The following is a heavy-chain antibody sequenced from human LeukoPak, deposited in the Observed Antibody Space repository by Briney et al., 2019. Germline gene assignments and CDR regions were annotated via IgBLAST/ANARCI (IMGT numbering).Heavy chain of an antibody. CDR3: ARGRFRAAPFDY. J-gene: IGHJ4*02. CDR2: IYTSGST. D-gene: IGHD6-6*01. Sequence: SETLSLTCTVSGGSISSGSYYWSWIRQPAGKGLEWIGRIYTSGSTNYNPSLKSRVTIPVDTSKNQFSLKLSSVTAADTAVYYCARGRFRAAPFDYWGQGTLVTVSS. V-gene: IGHV4-61*02. CDR1: GGSISSGSYY.